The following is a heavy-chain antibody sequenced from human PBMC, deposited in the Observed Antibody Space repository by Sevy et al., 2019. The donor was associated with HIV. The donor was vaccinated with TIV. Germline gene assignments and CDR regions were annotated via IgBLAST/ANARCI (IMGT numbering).Heavy chain of an antibody. CDR1: AFTFSNDW. V-gene: IGHV3-15*07. J-gene: IGHJ5*02. CDR3: ATLSGNYWGDWLDP. Sequence: GGSLRLSCVASAFTFSNDWMTWVRQAPGKGLEWVGHIRSATDAGTTDYAAPVKGRFTISRHDSKNTVYLEMNSLKIEVTGVYFCATLSGNYWGDWLDPWGQGTLVTVSS. D-gene: IGHD5-12*01. CDR2: IRSATDAGTT.